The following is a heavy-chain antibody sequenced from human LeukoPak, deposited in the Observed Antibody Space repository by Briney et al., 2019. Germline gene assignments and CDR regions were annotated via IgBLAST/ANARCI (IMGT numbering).Heavy chain of an antibody. J-gene: IGHJ5*02. D-gene: IGHD6-13*01. CDR1: GGTFSSYA. V-gene: IGHV1-69*05. CDR3: ARERHSSSWRDFVP. Sequence: ASVKVSCKASGGTFSSYAISWVRQAPGQGREWMGGIIPIFGKANYAQKFQGRVTITTDESTSTAYMELSSLRSEDTAVYYCARERHSSSWRDFVPWGQGTLVTVSS. CDR2: IIPIFGKA.